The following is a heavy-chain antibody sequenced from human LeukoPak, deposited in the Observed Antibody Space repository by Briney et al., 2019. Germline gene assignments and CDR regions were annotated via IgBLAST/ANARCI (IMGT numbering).Heavy chain of an antibody. CDR2: VYSGGST. Sequence: PGGSLRLSCAASEFTVSSNYMNWVRQAPGKGLEWVSVVYSGGSTYYADSVKGRFTISRDNSKNSLYLQMNSLRAGDTAVYYCARGVTTEAYYYYGMDVWGQGTTVTVSS. CDR3: ARGVTTEAYYYYGMDV. V-gene: IGHV3-66*01. CDR1: EFTVSSNY. J-gene: IGHJ6*02. D-gene: IGHD4-17*01.